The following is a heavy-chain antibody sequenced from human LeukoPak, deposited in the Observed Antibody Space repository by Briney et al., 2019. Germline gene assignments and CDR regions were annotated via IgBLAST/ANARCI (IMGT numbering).Heavy chain of an antibody. CDR3: ARHMAPTYYSSSWYNWFDP. CDR2: INHSGST. Sequence: SETLSPTCAVYGGSFSGYYWSWIRQPPGKGLEWIGEINHSGSTNYNPSLKSRVTISVDTSKNQFSLKLSSVTAADTAVYYCARHMAPTYYSSSWYNWFDPWGQGTLVTVSS. V-gene: IGHV4-34*01. J-gene: IGHJ5*02. CDR1: GGSFSGYY. D-gene: IGHD6-13*01.